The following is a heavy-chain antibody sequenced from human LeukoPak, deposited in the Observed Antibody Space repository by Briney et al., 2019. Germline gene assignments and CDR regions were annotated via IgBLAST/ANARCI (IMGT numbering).Heavy chain of an antibody. CDR1: GFTFSSYG. Sequence: QPGGSLRLSCAAPGFTFSSYGMHWVRQAPGKGLEWVAVISYDGSNKYYADSVKGRFTISRDNSKNTLYLQMNSLRAEDTAVYYCAKAHRGHYDILTGYRNPRGMDVWGQGTTVTVSS. CDR2: ISYDGSNK. D-gene: IGHD3-9*01. V-gene: IGHV3-30*18. CDR3: AKAHRGHYDILTGYRNPRGMDV. J-gene: IGHJ6*02.